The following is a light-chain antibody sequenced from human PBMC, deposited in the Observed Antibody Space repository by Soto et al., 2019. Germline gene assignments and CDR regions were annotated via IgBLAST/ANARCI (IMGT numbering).Light chain of an antibody. Sequence: DIQMTQSPSSLSASVGDRVPFTCRASHGISSGLAWYQQKLGKVPKRLIYAASTLQSGVPSRVSGSGSGTDFTLTISSLQPEDVATYYCQKYNSAPRTCGQGTNVQIK. CDR3: QKYNSAPRT. V-gene: IGKV1-27*01. CDR1: HGISSG. CDR2: AAS. J-gene: IGKJ1*01.